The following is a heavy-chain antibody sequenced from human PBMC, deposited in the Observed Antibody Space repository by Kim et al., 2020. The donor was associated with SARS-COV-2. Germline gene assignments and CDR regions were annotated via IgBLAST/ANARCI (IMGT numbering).Heavy chain of an antibody. CDR3: ARDASSTVTTSASYYYYGRDV. CDR1: GFTFSSYW. D-gene: IGHD4-4*01. J-gene: IGHJ6*02. V-gene: IGHV3-7*03. Sequence: GGSLRLSCAASGFTFSSYWMSWVRQAPGKGLEWVANIKQDGSEKYYVDSVKGRFTISRDNAKNSLYLQMNSLRAEDTAVYYCARDASSTVTTSASYYYYGRDVGRQGTTVTVPS. CDR2: IKQDGSEK.